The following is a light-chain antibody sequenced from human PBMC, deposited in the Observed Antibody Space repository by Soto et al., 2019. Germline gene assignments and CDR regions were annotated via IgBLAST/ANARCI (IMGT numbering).Light chain of an antibody. CDR3: QHYLIYPLT. Sequence: DIQMTQSPSTLAASVGDRVTITCRASQNINSWLAWYQQKPGKAPKLLIYKASNLENGVPSRFSGSGSGTEFTVTISSLKPDDFATYYCQHYLIYPLTFGGGTKVEIK. J-gene: IGKJ4*01. V-gene: IGKV1-5*03. CDR1: QNINSW. CDR2: KAS.